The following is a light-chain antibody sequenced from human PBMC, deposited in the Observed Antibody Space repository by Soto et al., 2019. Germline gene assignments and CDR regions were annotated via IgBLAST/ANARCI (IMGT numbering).Light chain of an antibody. CDR2: GAS. V-gene: IGKV3-15*01. CDR1: QSITAN. CDR3: QHSNTWPNT. J-gene: IGKJ2*01. Sequence: EIVMTQSPATLSVSPGERATLSCRASQSITANLAWYQVKVGQAPRLLIWGASNRVTGIPARFSGSGSGTEFTLTISSLQSEDFAVYYCQHSNTWPNTFGQWTKLEIK.